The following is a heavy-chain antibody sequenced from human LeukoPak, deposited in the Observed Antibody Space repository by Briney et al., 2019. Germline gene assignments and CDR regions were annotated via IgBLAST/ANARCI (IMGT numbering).Heavy chain of an antibody. CDR2: FYYRVST. CDR1: GVSISSSSYY. CDR3: EIVGATVS. V-gene: IGHV4-39*01. D-gene: IGHD1-26*01. Sequence: SETLSLTCTVSGVSISSSSYYWGWIRQPPGKGLEWFGSFYYRVSTYFNPSLMNRVTIFLDTSKNQFSLKLSSVTAADTAVYYCEIVGATVSWGQGTLVTVSS. J-gene: IGHJ5*02.